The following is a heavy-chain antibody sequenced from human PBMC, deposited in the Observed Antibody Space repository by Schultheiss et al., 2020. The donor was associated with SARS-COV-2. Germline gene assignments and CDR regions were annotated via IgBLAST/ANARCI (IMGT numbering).Heavy chain of an antibody. CDR2: IYWNDDK. Sequence: QTLSLTCTVSGGSISSGGYYWSWIRQHPGKAMEWLALIYWNDDKRYSPSLKSRLTISKDTSNSQVVLTMTNMDPVDTATYYCARTYSSTYYSFDIWGQGTLVTVSS. V-gene: IGHV2-5*08. CDR3: ARTYSSTYYSFDI. D-gene: IGHD6-13*01. CDR1: GGSISSGGYY. J-gene: IGHJ3*02.